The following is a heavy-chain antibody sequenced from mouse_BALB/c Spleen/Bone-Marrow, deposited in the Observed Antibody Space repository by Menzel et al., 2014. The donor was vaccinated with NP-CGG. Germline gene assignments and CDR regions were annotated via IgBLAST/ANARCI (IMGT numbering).Heavy chain of an antibody. V-gene: IGHV1-74*01. D-gene: IGHD6-1*01. CDR2: IDPSNSGT. CDR3: ARTFRPRRAMDY. J-gene: IGHJ4*01. Sequence: QVQLQQSGPELVRPGASVKMSCKASDNTFTSYWMHWVKQRPGQGLEWIGMIDPSNSGTRLNQKFKDKATLNVDKSSNTAYMHLSSLTSEDSAVYYCARTFRPRRAMDYWGQGSSVTVSS. CDR1: DNTFTSYW.